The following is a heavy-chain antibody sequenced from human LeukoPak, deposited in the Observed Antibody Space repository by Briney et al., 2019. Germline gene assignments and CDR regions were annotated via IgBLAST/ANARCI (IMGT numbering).Heavy chain of an antibody. J-gene: IGHJ4*02. V-gene: IGHV5-51*01. CDR2: IYPGDSDT. CDR3: ARRNDILTGYPFDY. CDR1: GYSFTNYW. Sequence: GESLKISCKGSGYSFTNYWIVWVRQVPGKGLEWMGIIYPGDSDTRYSPSFQGQVTISADKSISTAYLQWSSLKASDTAMYYCARRNDILTGYPFDYWGQGTLVTVSS. D-gene: IGHD3-9*01.